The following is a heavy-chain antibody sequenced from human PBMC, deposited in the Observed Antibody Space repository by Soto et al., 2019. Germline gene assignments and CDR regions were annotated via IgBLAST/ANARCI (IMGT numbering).Heavy chain of an antibody. V-gene: IGHV3-64D*06. CDR3: VKGEDYNDSSGYYCCGC. Sequence: SLRLSCSASGFTFSIYAMHWVRQAPGKGLEYVSSISTNGGSTHYADSVKGRFTISRDNSKNTQYLQMSSLRADDTAVYYCVKGEDYNDSSGYYCCGCWGQGSMVSVGS. D-gene: IGHD3-22*01. CDR2: ISTNGGST. J-gene: IGHJ6*01. CDR1: GFTFSIYA.